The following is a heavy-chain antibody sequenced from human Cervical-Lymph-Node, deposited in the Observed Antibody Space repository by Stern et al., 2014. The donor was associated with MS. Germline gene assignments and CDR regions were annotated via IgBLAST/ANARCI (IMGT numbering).Heavy chain of an antibody. Sequence: EVQLVESGGGLVQPGGSLRLSCAASGFTFSSYWMSWVRQAPGKGLEWVANIKQDGSEKYYVDSVKGRFTISRDNAKNSLYLQMNSLRAEDTAVYYCARDFLDTIGYYYYGMDVWGQGTTVTVSS. V-gene: IGHV3-7*01. CDR2: IKQDGSEK. J-gene: IGHJ6*02. CDR1: GFTFSSYW. D-gene: IGHD3-3*01. CDR3: ARDFLDTIGYYYYGMDV.